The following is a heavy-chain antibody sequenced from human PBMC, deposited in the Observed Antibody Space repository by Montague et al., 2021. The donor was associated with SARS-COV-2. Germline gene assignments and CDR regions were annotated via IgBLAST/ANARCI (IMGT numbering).Heavy chain of an antibody. Sequence: SETLSLTCTVSGGSISSSSYYWGWIRQPPGKGLEWIGSIYYSGSTYYNPSLKSRVTISVDTSKNQFSLKLSSVTAAGTAVYYCARFPTSYYYDSKAAPATPDAFDIWGQGAMVTVSS. CDR3: ARFPTSYYYDSKAAPATPDAFDI. CDR1: GGSISSSSYY. CDR2: IYYSGST. V-gene: IGHV4-39*01. J-gene: IGHJ3*02. D-gene: IGHD3-22*01.